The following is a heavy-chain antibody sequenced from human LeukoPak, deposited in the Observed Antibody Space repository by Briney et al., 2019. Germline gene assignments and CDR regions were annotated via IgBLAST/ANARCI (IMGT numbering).Heavy chain of an antibody. CDR2: ISWNSNGI. D-gene: IGHD3-10*01. V-gene: IGHV3-9*01. J-gene: IGHJ5*02. CDR1: GFTFSSHS. CDR3: AKDASYGSGIPSLNWFDP. Sequence: GGSLRLSCAASGFTFSSHSMNWVRQAPGEGLEWVSGISWNSNGIGYADSVKGRFTIPRDNAKNSLYLQMNSLRAEDTALYYCAKDASYGSGIPSLNWFDPWGQGTLVTVSS.